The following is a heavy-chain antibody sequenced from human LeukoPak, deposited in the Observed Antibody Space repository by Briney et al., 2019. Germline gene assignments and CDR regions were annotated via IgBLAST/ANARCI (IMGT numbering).Heavy chain of an antibody. J-gene: IGHJ4*02. CDR1: GFTFSNYD. Sequence: PGGSLRLSCAVSGFTFSNYDMHWVRQAPGKGLEWVAVIWYDGSNKYYADSVKGRFTISRDNSKNTLYLQMNTLRAEDTAVYYCARDPGGVGYFDYWGQGTLVTVSS. D-gene: IGHD2-8*01. CDR3: ARDPGGVGYFDY. CDR2: IWYDGSNK. V-gene: IGHV3-33*01.